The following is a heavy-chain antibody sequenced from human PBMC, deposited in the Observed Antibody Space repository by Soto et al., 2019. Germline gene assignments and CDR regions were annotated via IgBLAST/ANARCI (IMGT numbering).Heavy chain of an antibody. CDR3: ASWAGYSK. J-gene: IGHJ4*02. Sequence: QVQLVQSGSEVRKPGASVKVSCKASGYTFSTYDINWVRQAPGQGPEWMGRVSPNSGNTGYAQKFQGRLTMTRNTSISTAYMELSSLTSEDTAVYYCASWAGYSKWDQGTLVTVSS. V-gene: IGHV1-8*01. CDR1: GYTFSTYD. D-gene: IGHD3-9*01. CDR2: VSPNSGNT.